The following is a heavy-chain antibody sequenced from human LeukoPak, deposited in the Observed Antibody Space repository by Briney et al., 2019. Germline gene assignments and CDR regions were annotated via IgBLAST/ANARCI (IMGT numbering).Heavy chain of an antibody. V-gene: IGHV4-61*03. J-gene: IGHJ5*02. CDR3: ARDISYCTSTSCSNWFDP. CDR2: IYYSGST. D-gene: IGHD2-2*01. CDR1: GGSVSSGSYY. Sequence: SETLSLTCTASGGSVSSGSYYWSWIRQPPGKGLEWIGYIYYSGSTNYNPSLKSRVTISLDTSKNHFSLKLSSVTAADTAVYYCARDISYCTSTSCSNWFDPWGQGTLVTVSS.